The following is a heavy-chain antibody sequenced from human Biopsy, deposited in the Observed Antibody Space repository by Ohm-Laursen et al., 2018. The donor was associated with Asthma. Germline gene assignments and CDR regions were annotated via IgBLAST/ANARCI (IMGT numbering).Heavy chain of an antibody. CDR2: ISVYNGNT. D-gene: IGHD3-10*01. J-gene: IGHJ6*02. V-gene: IGHV1-18*01. CDR3: ARAVDYSHYYGIDV. CDR1: GYTFNSAG. Sequence: ASVKVSCKTSGYTFNSAGITWVRQAPGQGLEWMGWISVYNGNTRVAQKLQDRVAMITDTSTSTAYMELRSLRSDDTAVYFCARAVDYSHYYGIDVWGQGTTVTVS.